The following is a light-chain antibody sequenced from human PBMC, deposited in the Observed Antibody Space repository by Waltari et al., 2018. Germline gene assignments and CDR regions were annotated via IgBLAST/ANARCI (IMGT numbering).Light chain of an antibody. V-gene: IGLV2-14*03. CDR3: SSQSSDNVVL. CDR2: DVS. Sequence: QSALTQPASVSGSPGQSLTISCTGPSSDVGSYNSVSWYQDHPGQGPKVIIYDVSDRPSGVSARFSGSKSGNTASLTISGLQAEDEADYYCSSQSSDNVVLFGGGTKVTVL. J-gene: IGLJ3*02. CDR1: SSDVGSYNS.